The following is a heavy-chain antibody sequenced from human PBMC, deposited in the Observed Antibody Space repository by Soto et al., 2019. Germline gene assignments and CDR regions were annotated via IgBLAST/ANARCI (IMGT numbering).Heavy chain of an antibody. Sequence: QVQLVQSGAEVKKPGSSVKVSCKASGGTFSSYAISWVRQAPGQGLEWMGGIIPIFGTANYAQKFQGRVTITADESTSTAYMELSSLRSEDTAVYYCARRIAVAGPPWDWSDPWGQGTLVTVSS. CDR2: IIPIFGTA. CDR3: ARRIAVAGPPWDWSDP. J-gene: IGHJ5*02. V-gene: IGHV1-69*01. D-gene: IGHD6-19*01. CDR1: GGTFSSYA.